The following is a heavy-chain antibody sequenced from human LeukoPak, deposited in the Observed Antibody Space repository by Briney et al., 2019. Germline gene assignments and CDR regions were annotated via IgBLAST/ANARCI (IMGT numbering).Heavy chain of an antibody. CDR3: VRVRFGELLESFDI. J-gene: IGHJ3*02. V-gene: IGHV1-2*02. Sequence: ASVKVSCKASGYTFTGYYMHWVRQAPGQGLERMGWINPNSGDTNYAQKFQGRVTMTRDTSIRTAYMELSRLRYDDTAVYHCVRVRFGELLESFDIWGQGTTVTVSS. CDR1: GYTFTGYY. D-gene: IGHD3-10*01. CDR2: INPNSGDT.